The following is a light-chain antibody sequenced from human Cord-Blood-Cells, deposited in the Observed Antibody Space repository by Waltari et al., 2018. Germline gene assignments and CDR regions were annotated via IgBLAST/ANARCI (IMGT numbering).Light chain of an antibody. CDR2: KDS. CDR3: YSAADNNLGV. J-gene: IGLJ3*02. Sequence: SYELTQPSSVSVSPGHTARITSPGDVLAKNYARWFQQKPGQAPVLVIYKDSERPSGIPERFSGSSSGTTVTLTISGAQVEDEADYYCYSAADNNLGVFGGGTKLTVL. CDR1: VLAKNY. V-gene: IGLV3-27*01.